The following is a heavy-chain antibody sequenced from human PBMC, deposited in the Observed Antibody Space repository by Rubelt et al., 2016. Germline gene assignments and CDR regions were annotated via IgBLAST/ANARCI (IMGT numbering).Heavy chain of an antibody. CDR3: ARVMAA. D-gene: IGHD6-6*01. CDR2: ISYDGSHK. J-gene: IGHJ4*02. V-gene: IGHV3-30*04. Sequence: QVQLVESGGGVVQPGRSLRLSCAASGFTFSSYAMHWVRQAPGKGLEWVAVISYDGSHKYYADSVKGRFTLSRDNSKNTLYLQRNNLRGEDTAVFYCARVMAAWGQGTLVTVSS. CDR1: GFTFSSYA.